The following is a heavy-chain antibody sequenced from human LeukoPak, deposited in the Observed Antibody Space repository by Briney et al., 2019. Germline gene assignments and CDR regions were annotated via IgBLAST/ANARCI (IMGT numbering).Heavy chain of an antibody. Sequence: SETLSLTCTVSGGSINSYYWSWIRQPAGKGLEWIGRIYTSGSTNYNPSLKSRVTMSVDTSKNQFSLKLSSVTAADTAVYYCARGLRYGGYYYMDVWGKGTTVTISS. CDR2: IYTSGST. CDR3: ARGLRYGGYYYMDV. CDR1: GGSINSYY. J-gene: IGHJ6*03. D-gene: IGHD3-9*01. V-gene: IGHV4-4*07.